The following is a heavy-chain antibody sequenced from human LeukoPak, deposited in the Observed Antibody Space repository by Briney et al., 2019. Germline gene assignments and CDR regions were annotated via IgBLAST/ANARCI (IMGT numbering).Heavy chain of an antibody. V-gene: IGHV1-69*13. CDR2: IIPIFGTA. J-gene: IGHJ5*02. CDR1: GGTFSSCA. D-gene: IGHD2-2*01. Sequence: SVKVSCTASGGTFSSCAISWVRQAPGQGLEWMGGIIPIFGTANYAQKFQGRVTITADESTSTAYMELSSLRSEDTAVYYCARGAAAHGGEFNWFDPWGQGTLVTVSS. CDR3: ARGAAAHGGEFNWFDP.